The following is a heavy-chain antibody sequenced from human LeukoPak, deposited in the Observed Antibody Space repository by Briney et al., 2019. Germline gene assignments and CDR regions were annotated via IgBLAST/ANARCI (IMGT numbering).Heavy chain of an antibody. J-gene: IGHJ3*02. D-gene: IGHD3-3*01. CDR2: IKQDGSHI. CDR1: GFTFSSYW. CDR3: ARDGLVEWLSPSRLGAFDI. Sequence: GGSLRLSCVASGFTFSSYWMSWVRQVPGKGLEWVANIKQDGSHIYYVDSLKGRFTISRNNAKNSLYLQMNSLRAEDTAVYYCARDGLVEWLSPSRLGAFDIWGQGTMVTVSS. V-gene: IGHV3-7*01.